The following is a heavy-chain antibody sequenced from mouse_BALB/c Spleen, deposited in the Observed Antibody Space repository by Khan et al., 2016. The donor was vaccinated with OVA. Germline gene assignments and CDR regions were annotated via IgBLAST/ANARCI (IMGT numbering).Heavy chain of an antibody. CDR1: GYSITSDYA. J-gene: IGHJ3*01. CDR3: VRGRSY. V-gene: IGHV3-2*02. CDR2: INYSGST. Sequence: EVQLQESGPGLVKPSQSLSLTCTVTGYSITSDYAWNWIRQFPGNRLEWMGYINYSGSTSKKPSHKSRMSITRDPSKNQIFLQLNSVTTEDTAAYYCVRGRSYWGQGTLVTVSA.